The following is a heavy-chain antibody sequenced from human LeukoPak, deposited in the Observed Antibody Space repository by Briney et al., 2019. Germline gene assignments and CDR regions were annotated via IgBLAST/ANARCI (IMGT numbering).Heavy chain of an antibody. Sequence: SETLSLTCTVSGGSISSGGYYWSWIRQPPGRGLEWIGYIYHSGSTYYNPSLKSRVTISVDRSKNQFSLKLNSETAADSAVYYCARDLYCSSGNCYSTAFDIWGQGTMVTASS. CDR1: GGSISSGGYY. J-gene: IGHJ3*02. V-gene: IGHV4-30-2*01. D-gene: IGHD2-15*01. CDR3: ARDLYCSSGNCYSTAFDI. CDR2: IYHSGST.